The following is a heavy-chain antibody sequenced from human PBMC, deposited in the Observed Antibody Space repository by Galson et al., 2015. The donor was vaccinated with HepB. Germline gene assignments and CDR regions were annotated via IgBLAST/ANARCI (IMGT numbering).Heavy chain of an antibody. V-gene: IGHV3-23*01. CDR3: AKGGCSSANCEMPFDI. J-gene: IGHJ3*02. CDR1: GYTFGSYV. D-gene: IGHD2-2*01. Sequence: SLRLSCAASGYTFGSYVMSWVRRAPGKGLEWVSSIIKSGGNTYHADSVKGRFTISRDNSKNTLYLQMTSLRAEDTAVYYCAKGGCSSANCEMPFDIWGQGTVVTVSS. CDR2: IIKSGGNT.